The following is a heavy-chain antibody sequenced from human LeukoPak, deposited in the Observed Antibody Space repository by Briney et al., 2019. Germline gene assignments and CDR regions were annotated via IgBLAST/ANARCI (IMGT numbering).Heavy chain of an antibody. CDR1: GYRFTTYW. Sequence: GESLKISCKGSGYRFTTYWIGWVRQMPGKGLEWMGIIYPSDSETKYSPSFQGQVTISADKSISTAYLQWSSLKASDTAMYYCARHYTAVAAFDSWGQGTLVTVSS. D-gene: IGHD6-19*01. V-gene: IGHV5-51*01. J-gene: IGHJ4*02. CDR2: IYPSDSET. CDR3: ARHYTAVAAFDS.